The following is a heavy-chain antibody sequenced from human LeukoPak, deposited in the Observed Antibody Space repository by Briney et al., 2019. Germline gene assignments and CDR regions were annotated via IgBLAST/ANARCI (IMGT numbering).Heavy chain of an antibody. V-gene: IGHV4-38-2*01. Sequence: PSETLSLTCAVSGYSISSGYYWGWIRPPPGKGLEWIGSIYHSGSTYYNPSLKSRVTISVDTSKNQFSLKLSSVTAADTAVYYCARGVVVVVAAPEGDWFDPWGQGTLVTVSS. CDR2: IYHSGST. J-gene: IGHJ5*02. CDR3: ARGVVVVVAAPEGDWFDP. D-gene: IGHD2-15*01. CDR1: GYSISSGYY.